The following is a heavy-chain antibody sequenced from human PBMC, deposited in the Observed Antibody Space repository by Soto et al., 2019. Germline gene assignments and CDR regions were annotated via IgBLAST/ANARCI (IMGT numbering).Heavy chain of an antibody. J-gene: IGHJ6*02. D-gene: IGHD3-10*01. Sequence: EVQLVESGGGLIQPGGSLRLSCAASGFTVSSNYMSWVRQAPGKGLAWVSVIYSGGSTYYADSVKGRFTISRGSAKNTRYMQMNSMRAEDTTVYYYARDTNHRYYYGSGSFYGMDVWGQGTTVSVSS. V-gene: IGHV3-53*01. CDR1: GFTVSSNY. CDR2: IYSGGST. CDR3: ARDTNHRYYYGSGSFYGMDV.